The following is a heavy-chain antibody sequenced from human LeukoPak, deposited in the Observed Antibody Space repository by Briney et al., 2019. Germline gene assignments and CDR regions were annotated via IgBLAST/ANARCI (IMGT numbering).Heavy chain of an antibody. J-gene: IGHJ4*02. D-gene: IGHD1-26*01. Sequence: KPSETLSLTCAVSGYSISSGYYWGWIRQPPGKGLEWIGSTYDSGSTYYNPSLKSRVTISVDTSKNQFSLKLSSVTAADTAVYYCARDTLVGSTNFDYWGQGTLVTVSP. CDR2: TYDSGST. CDR1: GYSISSGYY. V-gene: IGHV4-38-2*02. CDR3: ARDTLVGSTNFDY.